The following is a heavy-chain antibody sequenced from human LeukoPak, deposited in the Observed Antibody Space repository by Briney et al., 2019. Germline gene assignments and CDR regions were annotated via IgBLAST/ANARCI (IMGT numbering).Heavy chain of an antibody. D-gene: IGHD4-23*01. CDR3: ASTQGGISVGFNFDY. CDR1: GFTFSSYS. J-gene: IGHJ4*02. V-gene: IGHV3-21*01. CDR2: ISSSSSYI. Sequence: GGSLRLSCAASGFTFSSYSMNWVRQAPGKGLEWVSSISSSSSYIYYADSVKGRFTISRDNAKNSLYLQMNSLRVEDTAVYYCASTQGGISVGFNFDYWGQGTLVTVSS.